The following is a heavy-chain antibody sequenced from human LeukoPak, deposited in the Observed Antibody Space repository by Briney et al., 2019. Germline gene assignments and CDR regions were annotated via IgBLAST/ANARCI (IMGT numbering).Heavy chain of an antibody. Sequence: GASVKVSCKASGGTFSSYAINWVRQAPGQGLEWMGGIIRIFDTPDFAQSFQGRVTITADKSTSTAYMELSSLRSEDTAVYYCAREGSGSYRFWGQGTLVTVSS. CDR1: GGTFSSYA. J-gene: IGHJ4*02. V-gene: IGHV1-69*06. CDR2: IIRIFDTP. D-gene: IGHD1-26*01. CDR3: AREGSGSYRF.